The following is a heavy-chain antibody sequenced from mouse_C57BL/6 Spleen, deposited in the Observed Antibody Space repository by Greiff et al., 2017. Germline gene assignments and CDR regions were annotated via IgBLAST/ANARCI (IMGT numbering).Heavy chain of an antibody. V-gene: IGHV1-15*01. CDR1: GYTFTDYE. CDR3: TRGDGYYLY. D-gene: IGHD2-3*01. Sequence: VQLQQSGAELVRPGASVTLSCKASGYTFTDYELHWVKQTPVHGLEWIGAIDPETGGTAYNQKFKGKAILTADKSSSTAYMELRSRTSEDSAVYYCTRGDGYYLYWGQGTTLTVSS. J-gene: IGHJ2*01. CDR2: IDPETGGT.